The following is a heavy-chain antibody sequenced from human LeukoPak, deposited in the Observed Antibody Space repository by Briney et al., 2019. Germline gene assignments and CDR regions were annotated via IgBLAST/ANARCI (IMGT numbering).Heavy chain of an antibody. CDR2: IISSSSYI. D-gene: IGHD3-9*01. Sequence: GGSLRLSCAASGFTFSSYSMNWVRQAPGKGLEWVSSIISSSSYIYYADSVKGRFTISRDNAKNSLYLQMNSLRAEDTAVYYCARDASADILTGYYLRKNPPPTYWGQGTLVTVSS. V-gene: IGHV3-21*01. CDR1: GFTFSSYS. J-gene: IGHJ4*02. CDR3: ARDASADILTGYYLRKNPPPTY.